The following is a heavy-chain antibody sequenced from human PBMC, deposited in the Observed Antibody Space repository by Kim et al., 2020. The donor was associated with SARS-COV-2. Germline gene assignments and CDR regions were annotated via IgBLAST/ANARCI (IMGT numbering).Heavy chain of an antibody. CDR2: LSDSGGDT. J-gene: IGHJ2*01. CDR3: AKKGIPVRGQWYFDL. Sequence: GGSLRLSCAASGFTFSSFAMTWVRQAPGKGLEWVSILSDSGGDTFYADSVKGRFTISRDNSKNMLYLQMNSLRAEDTAVYYCAKKGIPVRGQWYFDLWGRGTLVTVSS. CDR1: GFTFSSFA. V-gene: IGHV3-23*01. D-gene: IGHD6-19*01.